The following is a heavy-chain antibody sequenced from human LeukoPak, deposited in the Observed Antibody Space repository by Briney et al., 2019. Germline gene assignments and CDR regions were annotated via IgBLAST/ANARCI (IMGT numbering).Heavy chain of an antibody. CDR1: GFTFSSYS. CDR2: ISSSGSYR. Sequence: PGGSLRLSCAASGFTFSSYSMNWVRQPPGKGLEWVSSISSSGSYRYYADSVKGRFAISRDSAKNSLYLQMNSLRDEDTAGYYCARRPQFCSGGSWYGYYFDYWGQGTLVTVSS. CDR3: ARRPQFCSGGSWYGYYFDY. J-gene: IGHJ4*02. D-gene: IGHD2-15*01. V-gene: IGHV3-21*01.